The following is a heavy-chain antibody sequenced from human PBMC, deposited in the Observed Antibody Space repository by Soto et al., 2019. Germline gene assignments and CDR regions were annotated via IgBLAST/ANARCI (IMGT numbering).Heavy chain of an antibody. D-gene: IGHD3-22*01. CDR1: RFSFSIYG. J-gene: IGHJ3*02. Sequence: QVPLIESGGGVVQPGRSLRLSCADSRFSFSIYGMHWVRQAPGKGLEWVATISKDGTYKYYADSLKGRFIISRDDSMDTLYLQMNNLRIGDTAVYYCARDSELYDSSGYHYKDAFDIWGQETKVTVSS. CDR2: ISKDGTYK. CDR3: ARDSELYDSSGYHYKDAFDI. V-gene: IGHV3-30*03.